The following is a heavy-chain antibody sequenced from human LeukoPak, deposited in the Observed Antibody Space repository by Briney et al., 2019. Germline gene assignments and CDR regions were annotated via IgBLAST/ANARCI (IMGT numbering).Heavy chain of an antibody. Sequence: SETLSLTCAVYGGSFSVYYWSWIRHPPGKGLEWIGEINHSGSTNYNPSLKSRVTISVDTSKNQFSLKLSSVTAADSAVYYRASSGMDVWGKGTTVTVSS. V-gene: IGHV4-34*01. CDR2: INHSGST. CDR3: ASSGMDV. J-gene: IGHJ6*04. CDR1: GGSFSVYY.